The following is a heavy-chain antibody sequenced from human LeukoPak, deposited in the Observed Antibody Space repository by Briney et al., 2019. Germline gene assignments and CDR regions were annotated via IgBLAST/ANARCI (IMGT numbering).Heavy chain of an antibody. J-gene: IGHJ4*02. CDR3: ARALENYSSSSGLDY. D-gene: IGHD6-6*01. V-gene: IGHV1-18*01. CDR2: ISAYNGNT. CDR1: GYTFTSYG. Sequence: ASVKVSCKASGYTFTSYGISWVRQAPGQGLEWMGWISAYNGNTNYAQKLQGRVIMTTDTSTSTAYMELRSLRSDDTAVYYCARALENYSSSSGLDYWGQGTLVTVSS.